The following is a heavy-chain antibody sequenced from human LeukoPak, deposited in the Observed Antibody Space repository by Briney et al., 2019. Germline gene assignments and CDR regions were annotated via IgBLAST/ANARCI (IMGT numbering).Heavy chain of an antibody. J-gene: IGHJ3*02. CDR1: GYTFTGYY. Sequence: ASVKVSCKASGYTFTGYYMHWVRQAPGQGLEWMGWINPNSGGTNCAQKFQGRVTMTRDTSISTAYMELSRLRSDDTAVYYCARPHKDIVVVVAATDDAFDIWGQGTMVTVSS. V-gene: IGHV1-2*02. D-gene: IGHD2-15*01. CDR2: INPNSGGT. CDR3: ARPHKDIVVVVAATDDAFDI.